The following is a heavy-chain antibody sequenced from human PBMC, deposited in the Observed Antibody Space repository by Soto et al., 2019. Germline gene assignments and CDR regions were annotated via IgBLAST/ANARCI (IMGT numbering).Heavy chain of an antibody. D-gene: IGHD2-15*01. J-gene: IGHJ4*02. CDR1: GYTLTSYA. CDR3: ASRFLKYCSGGSCYPGHFDY. CDR2: INAGNGNT. Sequence: ASVKVSCKASGYTLTSYAMHWVRQAPGQRLEWMGWINAGNGNTKYSQKFQGRVTITRDTSASTAYMELSSLRSEDTAVYYCASRFLKYCSGGSCYPGHFDYWGQGTLVTVSS. V-gene: IGHV1-3*01.